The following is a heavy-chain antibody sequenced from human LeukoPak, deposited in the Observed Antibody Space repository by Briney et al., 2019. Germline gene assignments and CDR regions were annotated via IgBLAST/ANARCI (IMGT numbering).Heavy chain of an antibody. D-gene: IGHD3-22*01. CDR3: ARGFYFDSSGSLKLGY. J-gene: IGHJ4*02. V-gene: IGHV3-74*01. Sequence: GGSLRLSCAASGFTFSSYWMHWVRHAPGKGLVWVSRINSDGTSTSYADSVKGRFTISRDNAKNTLYLQMNSLRAEDTAVYYCARGFYFDSSGSLKLGYWGQGTLVTVSS. CDR2: INSDGTST. CDR1: GFTFSSYW.